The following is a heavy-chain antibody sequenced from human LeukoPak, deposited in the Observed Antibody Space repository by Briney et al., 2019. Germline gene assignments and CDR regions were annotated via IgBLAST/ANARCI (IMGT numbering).Heavy chain of an antibody. J-gene: IGHJ4*02. CDR2: INPNSGGT. CDR1: GYTFTGYY. CDR3: AREKQWAGAHFDY. Sequence: ASVNVSCKASGYTFTGYYMHWVRQAPGQGLEWMGWINPNSGGTNYAQKFQGRVTMTRDTSISTAYMELSRLRSDDTAVYYCAREKQWAGAHFDYWGPGTLVTVSS. V-gene: IGHV1-2*02. D-gene: IGHD1-26*01.